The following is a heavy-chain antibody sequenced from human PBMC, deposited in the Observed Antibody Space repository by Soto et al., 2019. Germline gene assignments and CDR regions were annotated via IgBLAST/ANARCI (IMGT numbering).Heavy chain of an antibody. Sequence: PGGSLRLSCAASGFTVSSNYMSWVRQAPGKGLEWVSVIYSGGSTYYADSVKGRFTISRDNSKNTLYLQMNSLRAEDTAVYYCARDWPQYSSGWRSSYYYYGMDVWGQGTTVTVSS. CDR1: GFTVSSNY. V-gene: IGHV3-53*01. D-gene: IGHD6-19*01. CDR3: ARDWPQYSSGWRSSYYYYGMDV. CDR2: IYSGGST. J-gene: IGHJ6*02.